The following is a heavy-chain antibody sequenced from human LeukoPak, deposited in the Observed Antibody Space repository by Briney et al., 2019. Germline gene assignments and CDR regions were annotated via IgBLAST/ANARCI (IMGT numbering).Heavy chain of an antibody. V-gene: IGHV4-30-2*01. J-gene: IGHJ6*03. Sequence: SQTLSLTCTVSGGSISSGGYYWSWIRQPPGKGLEWIGYIYHSGSTYYNPSLKSRVTISVDRSKNHFSLRLSSVTAADTAVYYCAQEFRGSRSYYYMDVWGKGTTVTVSS. CDR1: GGSISSGGYY. CDR3: AQEFRGSRSYYYMDV. D-gene: IGHD6-6*01. CDR2: IYHSGST.